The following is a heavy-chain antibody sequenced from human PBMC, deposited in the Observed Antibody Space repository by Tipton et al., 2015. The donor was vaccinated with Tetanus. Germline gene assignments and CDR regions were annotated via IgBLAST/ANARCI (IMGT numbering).Heavy chain of an antibody. D-gene: IGHD3-16*02. CDR3: ASDAGPDYIWGNYRSPFDY. CDR1: GYTFTNNG. V-gene: IGHV1-18*01. J-gene: IGHJ4*02. Sequence: QEQLVQSGGEVKEPGASVRVPCKTSGYTFTNNGISWVRQAPGQGLEWMGWISGKGKTHYAQKFQGRVQLSADPNSNTAYLEVRTLTSDDTAVYFCASDAGPDYIWGNYRSPFDYWGQGTLVTVSS. CDR2: ISGKGKT.